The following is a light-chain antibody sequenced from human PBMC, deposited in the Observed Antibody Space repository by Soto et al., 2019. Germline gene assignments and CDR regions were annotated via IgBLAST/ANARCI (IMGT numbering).Light chain of an antibody. J-gene: IGKJ4*01. CDR1: QSVSSSY. V-gene: IGKV3-20*01. CDR3: QQYDNSPLT. Sequence: EIVLTPSPGTLSLSPVERATLSCRASQSVSSSYLAWYQQKPGQAPRLLIYGASNRATGIPDRFSGSGSGTDFTLTISRLEPEDFAVYYCQQYDNSPLTFGGGTKVDI. CDR2: GAS.